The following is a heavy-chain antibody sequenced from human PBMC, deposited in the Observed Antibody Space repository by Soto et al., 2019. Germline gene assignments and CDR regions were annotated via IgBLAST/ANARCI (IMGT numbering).Heavy chain of an antibody. CDR2: IYHSGNT. V-gene: IGHV4-38-2*01. CDR1: GYSISSGYY. J-gene: IGHJ4*02. D-gene: IGHD2-2*02. CDR3: ARARFQVLYGKPYFDS. Sequence: PSETLSLTCAVSGYSISSGYYWGWIRQPPGKGLEWIGSIYHSGNTYYNPSLKSRLTISVDTSKNHFSLMVDSVTAADTAVYYCARARFQVLYGKPYFDSWGQGTLVTVSS.